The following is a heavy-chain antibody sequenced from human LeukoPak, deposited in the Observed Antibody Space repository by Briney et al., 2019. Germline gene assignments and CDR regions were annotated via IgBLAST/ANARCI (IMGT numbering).Heavy chain of an antibody. J-gene: IGHJ3*02. D-gene: IGHD1-7*01. CDR1: GYTFTSYG. CDR3: ASSRPGTTGAFDI. CDR2: ISAYNGNA. V-gene: IGHV1-18*01. Sequence: ASVKVSCKASGYTFTSYGISWVRQAPGQGLEWMGWISAYNGNANYAQKLQGRVTMTTDTSTSSAYMELRSLRSDDTAVYYCASSRPGTTGAFDIWGQGTMVTVSS.